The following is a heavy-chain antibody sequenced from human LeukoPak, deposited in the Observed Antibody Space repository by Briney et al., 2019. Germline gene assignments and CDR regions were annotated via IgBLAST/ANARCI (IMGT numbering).Heavy chain of an antibody. CDR1: GGSFNDYD. Sequence: SETLSLTCSVYGGSFNDYDWSWIRQPPGKGLEWIGEINHSGSTNYNPSLKSRVTISVDTSKNQFSLKLSSVTAADTAVYYCARALGYSSSWYRGYWFDPWGQGTLVTVSS. CDR2: INHSGST. J-gene: IGHJ5*02. D-gene: IGHD6-13*01. V-gene: IGHV4-34*01. CDR3: ARALGYSSSWYRGYWFDP.